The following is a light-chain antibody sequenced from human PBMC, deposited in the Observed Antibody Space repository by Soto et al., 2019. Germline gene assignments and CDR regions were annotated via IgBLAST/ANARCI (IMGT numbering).Light chain of an antibody. CDR1: SSDVGAYYS. V-gene: IGLV2-8*01. CDR3: SSYPRIFILVV. CDR2: EVT. Sequence: QSVLTQPPSASGSPGQSVTISCTGTSSDVGAYYSVSWYQQHPGKAPKLMIYEVTKRPSGVPDRFSGSKSGSTASLTVSGLQPVFEVDCSSSSYPRIFILVVFVTGTLFPVL. J-gene: IGLJ1*01.